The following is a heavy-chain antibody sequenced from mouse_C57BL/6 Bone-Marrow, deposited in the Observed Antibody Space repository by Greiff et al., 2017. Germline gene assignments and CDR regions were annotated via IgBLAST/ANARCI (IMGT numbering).Heavy chain of an antibody. CDR3: AIPMITYFDY. J-gene: IGHJ2*01. CDR2: IDPSDSYT. Sequence: VQLQQPGAELVMPGASVKLSCKASGYTFTSYWMHWVKQRPGQGLEWIGEIDPSDSYTNYNQKFKGKSTLTVDKSSSTAYMQLSSLTSEDSAVYYCAIPMITYFDYWGQGTTLTVSS. V-gene: IGHV1-69*01. CDR1: GYTFTSYW. D-gene: IGHD2-4*01.